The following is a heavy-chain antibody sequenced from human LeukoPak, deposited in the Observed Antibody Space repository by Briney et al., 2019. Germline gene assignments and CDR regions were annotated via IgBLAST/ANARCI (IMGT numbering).Heavy chain of an antibody. D-gene: IGHD6-6*01. CDR1: GGSISSYY. CDR3: ARVSSSSFFDY. J-gene: IGHJ4*02. Sequence: PAETLSLTCTVSGGSISSYYWSWIRQPPGKGLEWIGYIYYSGSTNYKPSLKSRVTISVDTSKNQFSLKLSSVTAADTAVYYCARVSSSSFFDYWGQGTLVTVSS. CDR2: IYYSGST. V-gene: IGHV4-59*01.